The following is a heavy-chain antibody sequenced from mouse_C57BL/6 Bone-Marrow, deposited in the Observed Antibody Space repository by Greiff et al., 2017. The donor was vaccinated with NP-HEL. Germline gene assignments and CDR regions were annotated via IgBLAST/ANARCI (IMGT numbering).Heavy chain of an antibody. Sequence: QVTLKVSGAELARPGASVKLSCKASGYTFTSYGISWVKQRTGQGLEWIGEIYPRSGNTYYNEKFKGKATLTADKSSSTAYMELRSLTSEDSAVYFCAYGPSFAYWGQGTLVTVSA. CDR3: AYGPSFAY. CDR1: GYTFTSYG. D-gene: IGHD1-1*02. J-gene: IGHJ3*01. CDR2: IYPRSGNT. V-gene: IGHV1-81*01.